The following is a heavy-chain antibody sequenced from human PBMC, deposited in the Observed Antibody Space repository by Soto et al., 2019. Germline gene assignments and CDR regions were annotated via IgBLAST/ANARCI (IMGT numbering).Heavy chain of an antibody. J-gene: IGHJ4*02. CDR1: GGSISSYY. CDR2: IYYSGST. Sequence: QVQLQESGPGLVKPSETLSLTCTVSGGSISSYYWSWIRQPPGKGLELIGYIYYSGSTNYNPSPKSRLTISVATSKNQFSLQLSSVTAADTAVYYCARRWGRTFDYWGQGTLVTVSS. D-gene: IGHD1-26*01. V-gene: IGHV4-59*08. CDR3: ARRWGRTFDY.